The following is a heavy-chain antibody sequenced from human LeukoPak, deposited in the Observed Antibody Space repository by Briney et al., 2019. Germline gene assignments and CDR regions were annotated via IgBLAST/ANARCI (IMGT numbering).Heavy chain of an antibody. Sequence: SETLSLTCAVYGGSFSGYYWSWIRQPPGKGLEWIGYIYYSGSTNYNPSLKSRVTISVDTSKNQFSLKLSSVTAADTAVYYCARRDTAMVLDYWGQGTLVTVSS. CDR3: ARRDTAMVLDY. CDR1: GGSFSGYY. D-gene: IGHD5-18*01. V-gene: IGHV4-59*08. J-gene: IGHJ4*02. CDR2: IYYSGST.